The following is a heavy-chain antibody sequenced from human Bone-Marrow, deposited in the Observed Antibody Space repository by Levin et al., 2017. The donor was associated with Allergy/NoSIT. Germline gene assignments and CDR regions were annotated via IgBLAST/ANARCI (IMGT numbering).Heavy chain of an antibody. D-gene: IGHD2-15*01. J-gene: IGHJ3*01. Sequence: GGSLRLSFAASGFTFSSYAMNWVRQAPGEGLEWVSAIGGSGSDTYYADSVKGRFTISRDNSKNTLYLQMNSLRVEDMAVYYCAKVQSVVVAATDAFDLWGQGTMVTVSS. CDR2: IGGSGSDT. CDR3: AKVQSVVVAATDAFDL. V-gene: IGHV3-23*01. CDR1: GFTFSSYA.